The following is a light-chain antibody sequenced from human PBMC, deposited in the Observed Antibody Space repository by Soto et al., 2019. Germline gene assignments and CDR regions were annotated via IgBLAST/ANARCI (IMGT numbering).Light chain of an antibody. CDR3: GSYTSSNTPVV. CDR2: DVT. CDR1: SIDVGGYND. V-gene: IGLV2-14*03. Sequence: QSALTQPASVSGSPGQSITISCTGTSIDVGGYNDVSWYQQHPGKAPKLMIFDVTNRPSGVSNRFSGSKSGNTASLTISGLQVEDEADYYCGSYTSSNTPVVFGGGTKLTVL. J-gene: IGLJ3*02.